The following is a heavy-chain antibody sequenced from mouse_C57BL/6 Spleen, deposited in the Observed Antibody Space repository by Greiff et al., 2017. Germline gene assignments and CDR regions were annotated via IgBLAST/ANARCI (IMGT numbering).Heavy chain of an antibody. V-gene: IGHV1-15*01. CDR2: IDPETGGT. J-gene: IGHJ3*01. Sequence: VQLQQSGAELVRPGASVTLSCKASGYTFTDYEMHWVKQTPVHGLEWIGAIDPETGGTAYNQKFKGKAILTADKSSSTAYMELRSLTSADSAVYYCTQTAWFAYWGQGTLVTVSA. D-gene: IGHD4-1*01. CDR3: TQTAWFAY. CDR1: GYTFTDYE.